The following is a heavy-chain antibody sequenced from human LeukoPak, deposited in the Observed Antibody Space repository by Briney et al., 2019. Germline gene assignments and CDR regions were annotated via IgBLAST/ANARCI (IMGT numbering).Heavy chain of an antibody. J-gene: IGHJ4*02. CDR1: GFTFSSYA. CDR3: ARRPGASFDY. D-gene: IGHD7-27*01. CDR2: ISGSGGST. Sequence: PGGSLRLSCAASGFTFSSYAMNWVRQAPGKGLEWVSTISGSGGSTYYADSVKGRFTISRDNSKNTLYLQMNSLRAEDTAVYYCARRPGASFDYWGQGTLVTVSS. V-gene: IGHV3-23*01.